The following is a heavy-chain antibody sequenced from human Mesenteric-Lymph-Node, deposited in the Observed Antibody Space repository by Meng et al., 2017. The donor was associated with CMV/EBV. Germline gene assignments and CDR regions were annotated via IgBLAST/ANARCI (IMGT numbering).Heavy chain of an antibody. CDR2: INPNAGTT. V-gene: IGHV1-2*02. D-gene: IGHD4-11*01. J-gene: IGHJ4*02. Sequence: ASVKVSCKASGYTFLDYYIHWVRQAPGQGLEWMGWINPNAGTTNSAQKFQGRVTLTRDRSITTVYMEVNDLTSDDTAVYYCARAPMTTVTMGDFWGQGTLVTVSS. CDR3: ARAPMTTVTMGDF. CDR1: GYTFLDYY.